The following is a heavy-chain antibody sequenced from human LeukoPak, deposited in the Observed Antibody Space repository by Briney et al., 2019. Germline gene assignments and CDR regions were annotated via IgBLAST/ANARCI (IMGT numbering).Heavy chain of an antibody. J-gene: IGHJ6*02. Sequence: PGGSLRLSCAAFGFTFSSYAMHWVRQAPGKGLEWVAVISYDGSNKYYADSVKGRFTISRDNSKNTLYLQMNSLRAEDTAVYYCARADVRFLEGGYYYYYYGMDVWGQGTTVTVSS. CDR3: ARADVRFLEGGYYYYYYGMDV. CDR1: GFTFSSYA. D-gene: IGHD3-3*01. CDR2: ISYDGSNK. V-gene: IGHV3-30-3*01.